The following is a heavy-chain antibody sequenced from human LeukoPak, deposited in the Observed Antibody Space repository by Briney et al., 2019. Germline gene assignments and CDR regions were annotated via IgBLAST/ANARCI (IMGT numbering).Heavy chain of an antibody. CDR1: GYTFTEYY. CDR2: INPNDGDT. V-gene: IGHV1-2*02. CDR3: ARANFLYCSSSTCLFDY. D-gene: IGHD2-2*01. J-gene: IGHJ4*02. Sequence: GASVKVSCKASGYTFTEYYMHWERQAPGQGFEWMGWINPNDGDTNYAQKFQGRVTMTRDTSISTAHMEVSRLRSDGTAVYYCARANFLYCSSSTCLFDYWGQGTLVTVSS.